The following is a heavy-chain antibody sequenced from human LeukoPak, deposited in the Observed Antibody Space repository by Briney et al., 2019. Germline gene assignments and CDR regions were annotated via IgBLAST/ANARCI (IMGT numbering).Heavy chain of an antibody. V-gene: IGHV4-31*03. Sequence: SETLSLTCTVSGGSISSGGYYWSWIRQHPGQGLEWIGYIYYSGSTYYNPSLKSRVTISVDTSKNQFSLKLSSVTAADTAVYYCARLRDLPFFEFDYWGQGTLVTVSS. J-gene: IGHJ4*02. CDR1: GGSISSGGYY. D-gene: IGHD2-21*01. CDR3: ARLRDLPFFEFDY. CDR2: IYYSGST.